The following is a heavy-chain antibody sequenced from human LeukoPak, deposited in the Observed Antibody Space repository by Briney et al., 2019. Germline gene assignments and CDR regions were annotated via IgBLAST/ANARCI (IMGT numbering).Heavy chain of an antibody. CDR2: IVVGSGNA. J-gene: IGHJ4*02. D-gene: IGHD1-7*01. CDR3: ARDRKQELYFDY. Sequence: GASVKVSCKASGFTFTSSAVQRVRQARGQRLEWIGWIVVGSGNANYAQKFQERVTITRDMSTSTAYMELSSLRSEDTAVYYCARDRKQELYFDYWGQGTLVTVSS. V-gene: IGHV1-58*01. CDR1: GFTFTSSA.